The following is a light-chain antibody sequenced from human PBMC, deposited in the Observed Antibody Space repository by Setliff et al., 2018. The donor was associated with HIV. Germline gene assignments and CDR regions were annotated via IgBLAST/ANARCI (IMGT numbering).Light chain of an antibody. Sequence: QSALAQPASASGSPGQSITISCTGTSSDVGGYNYVSWYQQHPGKAPKLMIYDISNRPSGVSNRFSGSKSGNTASLTISGLQAEDEADYSCSSYTTSSTLVVFGGGTKVTVL. CDR1: SSDVGGYNY. J-gene: IGLJ2*01. V-gene: IGLV2-14*03. CDR3: SSYTTSSTLVV. CDR2: DIS.